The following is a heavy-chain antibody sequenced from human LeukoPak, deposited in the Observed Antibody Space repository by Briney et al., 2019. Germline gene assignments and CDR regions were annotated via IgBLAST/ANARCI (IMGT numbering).Heavy chain of an antibody. CDR2: IGTAGDT. D-gene: IGHD5-18*01. CDR3: ARSTKATPQDTAMVDLVYFDY. V-gene: IGHV3-13*01. CDR1: GFTFSSYD. Sequence: PGGSLRLSCAASGFTFSSYDMHWVRQATGKGLEWVSAIGTAGDTYYPGSVKGRFTISRENAKNSLYLQMNSLRAGDTAVYYCARSTKATPQDTAMVDLVYFDYWGQGTLVTVSS. J-gene: IGHJ4*02.